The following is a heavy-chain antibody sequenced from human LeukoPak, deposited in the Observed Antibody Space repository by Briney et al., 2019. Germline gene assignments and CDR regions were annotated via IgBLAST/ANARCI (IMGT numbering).Heavy chain of an antibody. J-gene: IGHJ4*02. CDR2: IYYSGST. CDR3: ARAPSSVYDY. V-gene: IGHV4-59*01. CDR1: GDSISSYF. D-gene: IGHD2-8*01. Sequence: PSETLSLTCTVSGDSISSYFWSWIRQPPEKGLEWIGYIYYSGSTNYNPSLKSRVTISVDTSKNQFSLKLSSVTAADTAVYYCARAPSSVYDYWGQGTLVTVSS.